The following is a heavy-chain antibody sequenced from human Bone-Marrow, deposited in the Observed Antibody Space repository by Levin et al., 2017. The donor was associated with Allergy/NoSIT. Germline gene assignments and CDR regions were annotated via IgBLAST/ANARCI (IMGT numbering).Heavy chain of an antibody. Sequence: VASVKVSCKISGYTLHELCIHWVRQAPGKGLEWMGGFNPEERETIYAQHFQGRVTMTEDTFTDTAYMDLSSLSFDDTAVYYCTTAWRYGETRFDYWGQGSPVTVSS. V-gene: IGHV1-24*01. CDR3: TTAWRYGETRFDY. J-gene: IGHJ4*02. CDR2: FNPEERET. D-gene: IGHD4-17*01. CDR1: GYTLHELC.